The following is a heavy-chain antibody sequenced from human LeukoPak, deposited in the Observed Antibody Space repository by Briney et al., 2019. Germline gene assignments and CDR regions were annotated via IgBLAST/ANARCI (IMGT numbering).Heavy chain of an antibody. J-gene: IGHJ4*02. CDR1: GFTFTSYG. CDR2: ITYSGGNT. CDR3: AKDGTGCGGDCYSDY. Sequence: PGGSLRLSCAASGFTFTSYGMSWVRQAPGKGLEWVSAITYSGGNTYYADSVKGRFTISSDNSKNTLYLQMNSLRAEDTAVYYCAKDGTGCGGDCYSDYWGQGTLVTVSS. V-gene: IGHV3-23*01. D-gene: IGHD2-21*02.